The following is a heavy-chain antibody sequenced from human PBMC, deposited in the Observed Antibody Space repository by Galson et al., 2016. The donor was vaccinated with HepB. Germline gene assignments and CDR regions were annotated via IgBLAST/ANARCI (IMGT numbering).Heavy chain of an antibody. D-gene: IGHD2-2*01. CDR1: RFSFSSYA. V-gene: IGHV3-30-3*01. CDR3: ARELTSHFELDY. J-gene: IGHJ4*02. CDR2: VSRDASIT. Sequence: SLRLSCAASRFSFSSYAVHWVRQAPGKGLEWVAVVSRDASITYYAKSMKGRFTISRDNSMNTLYLQMINLRDDDTGVYFCARELTSHFELDYWGQGALVIVSS.